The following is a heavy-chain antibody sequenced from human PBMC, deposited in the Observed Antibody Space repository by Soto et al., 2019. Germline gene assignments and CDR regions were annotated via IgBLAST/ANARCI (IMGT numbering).Heavy chain of an antibody. CDR2: ISSSGSDT. CDR3: ASLGGYCCGGSCYPDYYGFDV. J-gene: IGHJ6*02. V-gene: IGHV3-21*01. D-gene: IGHD2-15*01. CDR1: EITFRCYT. Sequence: EVQLVESGGGLVKPGGSLRLSCTASEITFRCYTMHWVRQAPGKGLEWVSAISSSGSDTYYADSVKGRFTISRDNARNSLYLQLNSLRAEDTAVYYCASLGGYCCGGSCYPDYYGFDVWGQGTTVIVSS.